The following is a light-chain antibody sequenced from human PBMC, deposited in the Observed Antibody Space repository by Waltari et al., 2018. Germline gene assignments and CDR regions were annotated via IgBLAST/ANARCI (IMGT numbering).Light chain of an antibody. V-gene: IGKV3-15*01. CDR3: QQYNKWPPT. CDR1: ESVNSD. CDR2: ASS. J-gene: IGKJ4*01. Sequence: EVLLTQSPVTLSVSPWEPATLSCRASESVNSDLDWYYQKPGQAPRLLMYASSARDTGFPVRFTGSGFDTDFTLTISSLQSEDLGIYHCQQYNKWPPTFGGGTKVEIK.